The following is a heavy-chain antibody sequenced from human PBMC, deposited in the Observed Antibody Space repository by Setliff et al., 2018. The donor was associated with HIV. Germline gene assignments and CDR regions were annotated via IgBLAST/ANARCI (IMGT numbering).Heavy chain of an antibody. CDR3: ARAPTGELDF. V-gene: IGHV4-59*08. CDR1: GASITAYW. J-gene: IGHJ4*02. D-gene: IGHD7-27*01. CDR2: GHYSGTT. Sequence: LSLTCTVSGASITAYWWNWIRQPPGKGLEWVGFGHYSGTTSYNPSLNSRVTILVDTSKSQFSLKLTSVTATDTAVYYCARAPTGELDFWGQGTLVTVSS.